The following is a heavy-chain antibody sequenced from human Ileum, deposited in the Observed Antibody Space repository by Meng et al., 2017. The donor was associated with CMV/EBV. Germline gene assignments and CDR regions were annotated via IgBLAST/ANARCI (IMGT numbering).Heavy chain of an antibody. CDR2: ISAYNGNT. J-gene: IGHJ6*02. Sequence: ISWVRQAPGQGLEWMGWISAYNGNTNYAQKLQGRVTMTTDTSTSTAYMELRSLRSDDTAVYYCAREKSDAYDFWSAYPLYYYGMDVWGQGTTVTVSS. D-gene: IGHD3-3*01. CDR3: AREKSDAYDFWSAYPLYYYGMDV. V-gene: IGHV1-18*01.